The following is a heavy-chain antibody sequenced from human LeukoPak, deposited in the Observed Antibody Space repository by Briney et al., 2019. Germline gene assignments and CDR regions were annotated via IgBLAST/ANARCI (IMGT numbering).Heavy chain of an antibody. J-gene: IGHJ6*02. D-gene: IGHD6-13*01. CDR3: ARVEAAADYYYYYYGMDV. V-gene: IGHV1-8*01. CDR1: GYTFTSYD. Sequence: GASVKVSCKASGYTFTSYDINWVRQATGQGLEWMGWMNPNSGNTGYVQKFQGRVTMTRNTSISTAYMELSSLRSEDTAVYYCARVEAAADYYYYYYGMDVWGQGTTVTVSS. CDR2: MNPNSGNT.